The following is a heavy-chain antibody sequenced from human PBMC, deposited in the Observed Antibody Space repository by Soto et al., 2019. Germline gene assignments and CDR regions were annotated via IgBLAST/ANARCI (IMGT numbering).Heavy chain of an antibody. CDR3: ARLQGDGFEI. CDR2: IFSSGST. D-gene: IGHD3-16*01. Sequence: WETLSLTCTVSIVSMNDYYLTWIRHPAGKGLECIGRIFSSGSTNYNPSLRRRVTMSVDTSGTRFSLRLTSVTAADTAVYYCARLQGDGFEIWGRGTQVTVSS. J-gene: IGHJ3*02. V-gene: IGHV4-4*07. CDR1: IVSMNDYY.